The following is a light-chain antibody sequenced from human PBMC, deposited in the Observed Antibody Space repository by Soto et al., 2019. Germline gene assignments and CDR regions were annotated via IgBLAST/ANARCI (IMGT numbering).Light chain of an antibody. CDR2: SNN. CDR1: NSNIGSNT. V-gene: IGLV1-44*01. Sequence: QSVLTQPPSASGTPVQRITISCSGSNSNIGSNTVNWYQQLPGTAPKLLIYSNNQRPSGVPDRFSGSKSGTSASLAISGLQSEDEADYYCAAWDDSLNGPFYVFGTGTKVTVL. J-gene: IGLJ1*01. CDR3: AAWDDSLNGPFYV.